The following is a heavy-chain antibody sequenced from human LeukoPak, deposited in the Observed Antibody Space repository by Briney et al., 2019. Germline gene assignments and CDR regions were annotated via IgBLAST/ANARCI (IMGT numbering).Heavy chain of an antibody. CDR1: GDSLSSYH. CDR3: ARRAPPWWDY. D-gene: IGHD2-15*01. V-gene: IGHV4-59*08. Sequence: PSETLSLTCTVSGDSLSSYHWNWIRQPPGKGLGWIGYIYYSGTTNQNPSLNYNPSLKSRVTISADTSKNQFSLKLSSVTAADTAVYFCARRAPPWWDYWGLGTLVTVSS. CDR2: IYYSGTTNQNPSL. J-gene: IGHJ4*02.